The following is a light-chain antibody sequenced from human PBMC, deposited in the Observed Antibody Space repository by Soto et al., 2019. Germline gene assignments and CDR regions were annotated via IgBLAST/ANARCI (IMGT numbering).Light chain of an antibody. V-gene: IGLV2-14*01. J-gene: IGLJ1*01. CDR2: DVT. CDR3: SSYTTSSSYV. Sequence: QSVLTQPASVSGSPGQSIAISCTGTSSDVGGYKYVSWYQQHPGKATKLLIYDVTNRPSGVSDRFFGSKFGNTASLTISGLQSEDEADYYCSSYTTSSSYVFGTGTKVTVL. CDR1: SSDVGGYKY.